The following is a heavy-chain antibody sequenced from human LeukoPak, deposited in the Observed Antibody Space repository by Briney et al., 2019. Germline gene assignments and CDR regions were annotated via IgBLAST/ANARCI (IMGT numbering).Heavy chain of an antibody. CDR1: AGSISSGDYY. V-gene: IGHV4-30-4*02. CDR3: ARVFHFGVVTTLHYYMDV. D-gene: IGHD3-3*01. CDR2: IYYSGST. Sequence: PSETLSLTCTVSAGSISSGDYYWSWIRQPPGKGLEWIGYIYYSGSTYYNPSLKSRVTISVDTSKNQFSLKLSSVTAADTAVYYCARVFHFGVVTTLHYYMDVWGKGTTVTVSS. J-gene: IGHJ6*03.